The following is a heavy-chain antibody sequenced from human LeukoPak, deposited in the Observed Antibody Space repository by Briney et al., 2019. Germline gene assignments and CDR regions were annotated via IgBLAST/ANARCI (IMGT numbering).Heavy chain of an antibody. D-gene: IGHD5-12*01. CDR2: INPNSGGT. Sequence: ASVKVSCKASGYTFTGYYIHWVRQAPGQGLEWMGWINPNSGGTNYAQKFQGRVTMTRDTSISTAYMELSRLRSNDTAVYYCASVRDGLRLSTPFDYWGQGTLVTVSS. CDR1: GYTFTGYY. V-gene: IGHV1-2*02. J-gene: IGHJ4*02. CDR3: ASVRDGLRLSTPFDY.